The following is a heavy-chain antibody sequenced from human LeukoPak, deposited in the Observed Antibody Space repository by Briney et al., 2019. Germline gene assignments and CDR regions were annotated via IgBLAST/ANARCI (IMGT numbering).Heavy chain of an antibody. CDR2: MIHSGST. Sequence: SEALSLTCAVYGGSFSGYSWSWIRQPPGKGLEWVGEMIHSGSTNYNPSLKSRVTISVDTSKNQFSLKVSSVTAADTAVYYCARSMVLIAAAGKGFDYWGQGTLVTVSS. CDR1: GGSFSGYS. CDR3: ARSMVLIAAAGKGFDY. J-gene: IGHJ4*02. D-gene: IGHD6-13*01. V-gene: IGHV4-34*12.